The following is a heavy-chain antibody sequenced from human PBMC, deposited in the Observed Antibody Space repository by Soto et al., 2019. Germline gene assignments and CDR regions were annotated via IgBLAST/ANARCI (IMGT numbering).Heavy chain of an antibody. J-gene: IGHJ6*02. Sequence: GASVKVSCKASGYTFTNYAIHWVRQAPGQRLEWMGWINAGNGKTKYSQNFQGRVTITRDTSASTVYMELSSLRSEDTAVYYCARGLGSGWNYYYGMDVWGQGTTVTVSS. CDR3: ARGLGSGWNYYYGMDV. D-gene: IGHD6-19*01. CDR2: INAGNGKT. CDR1: GYTFTNYA. V-gene: IGHV1-3*01.